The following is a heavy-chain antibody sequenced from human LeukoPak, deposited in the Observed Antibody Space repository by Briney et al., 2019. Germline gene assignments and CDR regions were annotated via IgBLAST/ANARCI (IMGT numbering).Heavy chain of an antibody. J-gene: IGHJ4*02. V-gene: IGHV4-39*01. Sequence: ADTLSLTCTVSGASISRSDDYWAWIRQPPGEGLEWIGSIYYRGNTYYNPSLKSRVTISVDTSKNRFSLKLSSVTAADTAVYYCARRRSSFGDPFDSWGQGTLVTVSS. CDR1: GASISRSDDY. CDR2: IYYRGNT. CDR3: ARRRSSFGDPFDS. D-gene: IGHD4-17*01.